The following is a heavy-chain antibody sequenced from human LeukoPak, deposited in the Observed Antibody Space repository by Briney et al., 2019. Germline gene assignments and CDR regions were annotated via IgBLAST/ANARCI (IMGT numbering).Heavy chain of an antibody. Sequence: SETLSLTCTVSGSSISSYYWSWIRQPAGKGLEWIGRIYTSGSANYNPSLKSRVTMSVDTSKNQFSLKLSSVTAADTAVYYCARVRLWFGETRYYYYYMDVWGKGTTVTVSS. CDR2: IYTSGSA. CDR3: ARVRLWFGETRYYYYYMDV. V-gene: IGHV4-4*07. CDR1: GSSISSYY. J-gene: IGHJ6*03. D-gene: IGHD3-10*01.